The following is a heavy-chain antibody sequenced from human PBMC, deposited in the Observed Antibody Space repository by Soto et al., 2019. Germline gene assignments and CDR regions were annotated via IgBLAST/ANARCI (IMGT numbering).Heavy chain of an antibody. CDR3: ARHGGYCTNGVCSYYYGMDV. J-gene: IGHJ6*02. D-gene: IGHD2-8*01. V-gene: IGHV5-51*01. CDR1: GYSCTSYW. Sequence: GESLKISCKGSGYSCTSYWIGWVRQMPGKGLEWMGIIYPGDSDTRYSPSFQGQVTISADKPISTAYLQWSSLKASDTAMYYCARHGGYCTNGVCSYYYGMDVWGQGTTVTVSS. CDR2: IYPGDSDT.